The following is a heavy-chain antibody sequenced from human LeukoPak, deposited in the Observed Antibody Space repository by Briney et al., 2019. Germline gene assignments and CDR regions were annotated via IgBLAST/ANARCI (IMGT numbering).Heavy chain of an antibody. V-gene: IGHV4-59*01. CDR1: GGSISSYY. CDR2: IYYSGST. Sequence: SETLSLTCTVSGGSISSYYWSWIRQPPGKGLERIGYIYYSGSTNYNPSLKSRVTISVDTSKNQFSLKLSSVTAADTAVYYCARRFDTAMAFFDYWGQGTLVTVSS. D-gene: IGHD5-18*01. CDR3: ARRFDTAMAFFDY. J-gene: IGHJ4*02.